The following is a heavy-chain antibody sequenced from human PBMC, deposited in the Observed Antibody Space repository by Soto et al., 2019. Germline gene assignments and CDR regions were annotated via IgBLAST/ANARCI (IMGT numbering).Heavy chain of an antibody. CDR3: ARNLVVPAYGQKGWFDP. Sequence: ASVKVSCKASGYTFTSYGISWVRQAPGQGLEWMGWISAYNGNTNYAQKLQGRVTMTTDTSTSTAYMELRSLRSDDTAVYYCARNLVVPAYGQKGWFDPWGQGTLVTVSS. D-gene: IGHD2-2*01. V-gene: IGHV1-18*01. CDR1: GYTFTSYG. CDR2: ISAYNGNT. J-gene: IGHJ5*02.